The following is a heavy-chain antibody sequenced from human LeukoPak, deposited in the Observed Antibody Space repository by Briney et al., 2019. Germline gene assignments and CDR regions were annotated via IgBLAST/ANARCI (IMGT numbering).Heavy chain of an antibody. J-gene: IGHJ6*02. D-gene: IGHD3-10*01. Sequence: GGSLRLSCAASGFTFSSYGMHWVRQAPGKGLEWVAFIRYDGSNKYYADSVKGRFTISRDNSKNTLYLQMNSLRAEDTAVYYCAKGWHGGGAFYYYNIDLWGQGTTVTVSS. CDR2: IRYDGSNK. CDR1: GFTFSSYG. V-gene: IGHV3-30*02. CDR3: AKGWHGGGAFYYYNIDL.